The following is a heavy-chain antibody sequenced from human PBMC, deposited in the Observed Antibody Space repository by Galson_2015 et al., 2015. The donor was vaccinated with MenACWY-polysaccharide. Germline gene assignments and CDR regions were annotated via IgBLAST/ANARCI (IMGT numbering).Heavy chain of an antibody. J-gene: IGHJ4*02. D-gene: IGHD6-13*01. CDR3: AKVSPLSSWTMGIDY. CDR2: SGSGGGL. V-gene: IGHV3-23*01. CDR1: GFSFSANG. Sequence: SLRLSCAASGFSFSANGMSWVRQAPGRGLEWVSGSGSGGGLYYADSVKGRFTVSRDNSKNTLYLQMNNLRAEDTAVYYCAKVSPLSSWTMGIDYWGQGTLVTVSS.